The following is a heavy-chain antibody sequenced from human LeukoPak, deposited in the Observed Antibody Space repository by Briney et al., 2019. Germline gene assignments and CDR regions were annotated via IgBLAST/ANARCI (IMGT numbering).Heavy chain of an antibody. J-gene: IGHJ4*02. D-gene: IGHD1-26*01. CDR2: ISSSSSYI. CDR3: ARVNSGSYYLVDY. CDR1: GFTFSSYS. V-gene: IGHV3-21*01. Sequence: GGSLRLSCAASGFTFSSYSMNWVRQAPGKGLEWVSSISSSSSYIYYADSVKGRFTISRDNAKNSLYLQMNSLRAEDTAVYYCARVNSGSYYLVDYWGQGTLVTVSS.